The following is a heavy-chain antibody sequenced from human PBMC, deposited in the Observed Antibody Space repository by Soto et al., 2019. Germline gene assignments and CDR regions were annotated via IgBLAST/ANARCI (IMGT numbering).Heavy chain of an antibody. V-gene: IGHV4-34*01. D-gene: IGHD2-15*01. J-gene: IGHJ4*02. CDR3: ARNHCSGGICYLYFDY. CDR2: INHRGSA. CDR1: GGSFSGYY. Sequence: SETLSLTCAVCGGSFSGYYWSWIRQPPGKGLEWIGEINHRGSANYKPYLKSRVTISADTSKNQFSLKLDSVTAADTAVYYCARNHCSGGICYLYFDYWGQGILVSVSS.